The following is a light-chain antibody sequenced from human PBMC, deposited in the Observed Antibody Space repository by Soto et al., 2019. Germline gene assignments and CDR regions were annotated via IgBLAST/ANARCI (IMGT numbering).Light chain of an antibody. CDR2: EVN. J-gene: IGLJ1*01. Sequence: QSALTQPPSASGSPGQAVAISCTGTSSDVGGYNLVSWYQQYPGKAPKLMIYEVNKRPSGVPDRFSGSKSGNTASLTVSGLQAEDEADYYCSSYGGSNNFAVFGTGTKLTVL. V-gene: IGLV2-8*01. CDR1: SSDVGGYNL. CDR3: SSYGGSNNFAV.